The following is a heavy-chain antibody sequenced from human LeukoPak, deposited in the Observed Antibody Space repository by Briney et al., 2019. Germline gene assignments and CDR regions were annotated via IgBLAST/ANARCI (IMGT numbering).Heavy chain of an antibody. J-gene: IGHJ4*02. CDR2: IKHDGSGP. CDR3: ARAREITVSGTDYFDY. Sequence: PGGSLRLSCAVSGFRFSNYWMTWVRQAPGKRLEWVANIKHDGSGPSYLDSVKGRFTISRDNARNLLSLQMSSLRAEDTAVYYCARAREITVSGTDYFDYWGQGALVTVSS. D-gene: IGHD6-19*01. CDR1: GFRFSNYW. V-gene: IGHV3-7*01.